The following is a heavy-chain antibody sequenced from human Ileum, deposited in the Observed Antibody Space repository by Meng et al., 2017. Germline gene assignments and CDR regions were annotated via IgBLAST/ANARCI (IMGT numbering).Heavy chain of an antibody. CDR3: ADGTYSIYGMDV. J-gene: IGHJ6*02. CDR1: GDTFSGQY. D-gene: IGHD4-11*01. CDR2: INLKSGGT. V-gene: IGHV1-2*06. Sequence: ASVKVSCKASGDTFSGQYLHWVRQAPGQGLEWMGRINLKSGGTDYAQQFQGRVTMTTDTSMNTGYMEMSRLRSDDTAVYYCADGTYSIYGMDVWGQGTTVNVSS.